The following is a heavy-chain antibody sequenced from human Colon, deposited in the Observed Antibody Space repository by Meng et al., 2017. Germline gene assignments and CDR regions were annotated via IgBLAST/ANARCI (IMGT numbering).Heavy chain of an antibody. CDR1: GYSIGNSKW. V-gene: IGHV4-4*02. CDR2: ISNSGKT. J-gene: IGHJ4*02. CDR3: ARERMRELGLFDY. Sequence: QRQLQGSGPGLVQPSGTLSLACAGSGYSIGNSKWWSWLRQSPGKGLEGIGEISNSGKTVYSPSLKSRVTISLDKSSNHFSLTLSPVTAADTAIYFCARERMRELGLFDYWGQGALVTVSS. D-gene: IGHD7-27*01.